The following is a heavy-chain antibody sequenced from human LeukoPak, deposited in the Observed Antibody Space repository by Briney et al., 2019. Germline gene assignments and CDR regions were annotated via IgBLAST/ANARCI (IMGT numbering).Heavy chain of an antibody. D-gene: IGHD3-9*01. CDR2: ISSSGSYI. V-gene: IGHV3-21*03. CDR1: GFTFSSYS. CDR3: ASLRSFDWLGYFDL. Sequence: PGGSLRLSCAASGFTFSSYSMNWVRQAPGKGLEWFSSISSSGSYIYNADSVKGRFTIYRDNAKNSLYLQMNSLRAEDTAVYYRASLRSFDWLGYFDLWGRGTLVTVSS. J-gene: IGHJ2*01.